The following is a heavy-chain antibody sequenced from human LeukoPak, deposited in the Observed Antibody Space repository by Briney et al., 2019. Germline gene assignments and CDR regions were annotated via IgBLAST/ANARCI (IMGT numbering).Heavy chain of an antibody. J-gene: IGHJ3*02. CDR3: ARIRASGETWDAFDI. CDR2: INPNSGGT. CDR1: GGTFSSYA. Sequence: GASVKVSCKASGGTFSSYAISWVRQAPGQGLEWMGWINPNSGGTNYAQKFQGRVTVTRDTSISTAYMELSRLRSDDTAVYYCARIRASGETWDAFDIWGQGTMVTVSS. V-gene: IGHV1-2*02. D-gene: IGHD3-10*01.